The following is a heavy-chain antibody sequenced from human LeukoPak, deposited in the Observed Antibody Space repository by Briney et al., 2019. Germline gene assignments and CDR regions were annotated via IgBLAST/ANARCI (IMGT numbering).Heavy chain of an antibody. CDR1: GGSMNYNH. V-gene: IGHV4-4*07. Sequence: SETLSLTCSVSGGSMNYNHWSWIRQPAGKQLEWIGRIFSSGITAYNPSLQSRVSMSIDASKNQFSLKLKSVTAADTAVYYCARDDSRGSVVYFDFWGQGTLATVSS. CDR2: IFSSGIT. J-gene: IGHJ4*02. CDR3: ARDDSRGSVVYFDF. D-gene: IGHD4-23*01.